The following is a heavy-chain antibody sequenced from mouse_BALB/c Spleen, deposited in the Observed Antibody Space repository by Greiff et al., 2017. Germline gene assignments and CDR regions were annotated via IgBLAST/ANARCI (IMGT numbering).Heavy chain of an antibody. CDR2: INSNGGST. V-gene: IGHV5-6-2*01. CDR1: GFTFSSYY. D-gene: IGHD3-1*01. Sequence: EVKLVESGGGLVKLGGSLKLSCAASGFTFSSYYMSWVRQTPEKRLELVAAINSNGGSTYYPDTVKGRFTISRDNAKNTLYLQMSSLKSEDTALYYCARQGYGESYYYAMDYWGQGTSVTVSS. CDR3: ARQGYGESYYYAMDY. J-gene: IGHJ4*01.